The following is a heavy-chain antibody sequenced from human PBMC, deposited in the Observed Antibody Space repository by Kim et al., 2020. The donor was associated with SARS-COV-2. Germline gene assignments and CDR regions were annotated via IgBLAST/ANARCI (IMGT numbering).Heavy chain of an antibody. D-gene: IGHD2-8*01. CDR3: AKGNGRSAFDI. V-gene: IGHV3-74*01. CDR1: GMTFSSYW. J-gene: IGHJ3*02. CDR2: INGDARTI. Sequence: GGSLRLSCAASGMTFSSYWMLWVRQAPGKGLVWVSSINGDARTITYADSLKGRFTMSRDNAKNTLYLQMNSLRAEDTAVYYCAKGNGRSAFDIWGQGTMVTVSS.